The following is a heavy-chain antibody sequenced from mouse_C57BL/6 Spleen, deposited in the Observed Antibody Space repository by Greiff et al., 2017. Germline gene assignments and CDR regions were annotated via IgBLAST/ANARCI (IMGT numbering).Heavy chain of an antibody. CDR3: ARWRGPHYAMDY. V-gene: IGHV5-17*01. CDR1: GFTFSDYG. Sequence: EVKLVESGGGLVKPGGSLKLSCAASGFTFSDYGMHWVRQAPEKGLEWVAYISSGSSTIYYADTVKGRFTISSDHAKNTLFLQMTSLRSEDTAIYYGARWRGPHYAMDYGGQGTSVTVSS. J-gene: IGHJ4*01. CDR2: ISSGSSTI.